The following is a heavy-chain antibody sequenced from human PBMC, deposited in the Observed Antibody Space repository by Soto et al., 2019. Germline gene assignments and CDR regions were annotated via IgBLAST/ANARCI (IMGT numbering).Heavy chain of an antibody. CDR3: ARERAVTGGTYYFDR. Sequence: PGGSLRLSCAAPGFTFNTFGMHWVRQAPGKGPEWVALLWYDGSNKYYADSVKGRFTISRDNPRNTLYLEMNNLRVEDTAVYYCARERAVTGGTYYFDRWGQGTLVTVSS. J-gene: IGHJ4*02. CDR1: GFTFNTFG. CDR2: LWYDGSNK. D-gene: IGHD6-19*01. V-gene: IGHV3-33*01.